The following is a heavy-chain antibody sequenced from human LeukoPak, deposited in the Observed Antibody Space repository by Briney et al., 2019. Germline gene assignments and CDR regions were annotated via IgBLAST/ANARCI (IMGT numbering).Heavy chain of an antibody. Sequence: GGSLRLSCAASGFTFSSYGMHWVRQAPGKGLEWLAFIRYDGSNKNYADSVKGRFTISRDNTKNSLYLQMNSLRAEDTAVYYCAKDGGSDPDSFDIWGQGTMVTVSS. CDR3: AKDGGSDPDSFDI. V-gene: IGHV3-30*02. CDR2: IRYDGSNK. CDR1: GFTFSSYG. D-gene: IGHD2-15*01. J-gene: IGHJ3*02.